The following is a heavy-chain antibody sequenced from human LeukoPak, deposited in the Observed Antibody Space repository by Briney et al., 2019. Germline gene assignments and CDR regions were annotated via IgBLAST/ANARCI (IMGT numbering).Heavy chain of an antibody. Sequence: ASVKVSCKASGYTFTGYYMHWVRQAPGQGLEWLGWINPNSGGTYYAQKFQGRVTMTRDTSISTAYMELNNLTSEDTAVYYCVRFAAGPDPYYPWGQGTLVTVSS. CDR1: GYTFTGYY. J-gene: IGHJ5*02. CDR2: INPNSGGT. V-gene: IGHV1-2*02. D-gene: IGHD6-25*01. CDR3: VRFAAGPDPYYP.